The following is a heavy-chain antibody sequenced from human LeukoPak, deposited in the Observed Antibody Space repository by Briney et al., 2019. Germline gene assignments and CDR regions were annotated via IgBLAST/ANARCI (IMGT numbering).Heavy chain of an antibody. CDR2: INQDASEI. D-gene: IGHD2-21*02. J-gene: IGHJ4*02. V-gene: IGHV3-7*01. CDR3: ATDRDNSDWQKRFDS. Sequence: PGGSLRLSCTASGFTFGDYAMSWYRQAPGKGLEWVGNINQDASEINYVDSVRGRFTISRDNAKNSLHLQMNSLRAEDTAVYYCATDRDNSDWQKRFDSWGQGTLVTVSS. CDR1: GFTFGDYA.